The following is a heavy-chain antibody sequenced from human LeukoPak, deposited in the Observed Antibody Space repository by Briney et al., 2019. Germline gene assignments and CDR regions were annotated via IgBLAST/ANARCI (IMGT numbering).Heavy chain of an antibody. J-gene: IGHJ4*02. D-gene: IGHD6-13*01. CDR3: ARDWGIAAATPYYFDH. CDR2: IYMSGST. CDR1: VGSISSGNYY. V-gene: IGHV4-61*09. Sequence: SETLSLTXTVSVGSISSGNYYSSWIRQSAGKGMEWIGNIYMSGSTRYNPSLMSRVAMSVDTSKNQFSLKISSATAADTAVYYCARDWGIAAATPYYFDHWGQGILVTVSS.